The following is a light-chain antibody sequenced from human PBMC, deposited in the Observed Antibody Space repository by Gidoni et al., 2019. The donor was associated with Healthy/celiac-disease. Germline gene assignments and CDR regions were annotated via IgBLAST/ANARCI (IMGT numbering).Light chain of an antibody. CDR3: QQYGSSPDT. CDR1: QSVSSSY. J-gene: IGKJ2*01. CDR2: GAS. Sequence: EIVLTQSPGTLSLSPRERATLSCRASQSVSSSYLAWYQQKPGQAPRLLIYGASSRATGIPDRFSGSGSGTDFTLTISRLEPEDFAVYYCQQYGSSPDTFGQXTKLEIK. V-gene: IGKV3-20*01.